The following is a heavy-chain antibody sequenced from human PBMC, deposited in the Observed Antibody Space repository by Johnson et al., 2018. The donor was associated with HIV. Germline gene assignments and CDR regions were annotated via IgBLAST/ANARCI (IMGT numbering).Heavy chain of an antibody. V-gene: IGHV3-9*01. CDR2: TRWNRGSI. Sequence: VQLVESGGGLVQPGRSLRLSCAASGFTFDDYAMHWVRQAPGKGLEWVSGTRWNRGSIGYADSVEGRFTISSDNAKNSLYLQMNSLRAEDTAVYYCAKGDTVVGAKYAFDVWGQGTMVTVSS. D-gene: IGHD1-26*01. CDR3: AKGDTVVGAKYAFDV. CDR1: GFTFDDYA. J-gene: IGHJ3*01.